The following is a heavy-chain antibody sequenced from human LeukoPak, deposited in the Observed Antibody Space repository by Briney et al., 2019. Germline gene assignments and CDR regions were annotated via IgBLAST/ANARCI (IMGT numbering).Heavy chain of an antibody. V-gene: IGHV1-8*01. CDR3: ARAITIFDYYYMDV. J-gene: IGHJ6*03. CDR2: MNPKSGNT. Sequence: GASVKVSCNISGDTLTTYDINWVRQATGQGLEWMGWMNPKSGNTVYAQKFQGRLTLTRDISISTAYMELSSLRPEDTAVYFCARAITIFDYYYMDVWGKGTTVTVSS. D-gene: IGHD3-3*01. CDR1: GDTLTTYD.